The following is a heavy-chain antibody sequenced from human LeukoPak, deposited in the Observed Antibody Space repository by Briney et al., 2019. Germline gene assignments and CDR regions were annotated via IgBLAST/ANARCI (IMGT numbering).Heavy chain of an antibody. CDR1: GFTFSDYY. Sequence: PGGSLRLSCAASGFTFSDYYMSWIRQAPGKWLEWVSYISSSGSTIYYADSVKGRFTISRDNAKNSLYLQMNSLRAEDTAVYYCARAVNCVSSWYFDYWGQGTLVTVSS. V-gene: IGHV3-11*04. D-gene: IGHD2-8*01. CDR2: ISSSGSTI. J-gene: IGHJ4*02. CDR3: ARAVNCVSSWYFDY.